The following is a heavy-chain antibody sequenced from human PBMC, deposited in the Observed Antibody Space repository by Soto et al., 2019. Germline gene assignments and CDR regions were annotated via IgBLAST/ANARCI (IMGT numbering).Heavy chain of an antibody. V-gene: IGHV3-30*18. D-gene: IGHD4-17*01. J-gene: IGHJ6*03. CDR1: GFTFSSYG. CDR2: ISYDGSNK. CDR3: AKVKKTVTNYYYYYMDV. Sequence: GESLKISCAASGFTFSSYGMHWVRQAPGKGLEWVAVISYDGSNKYYADSVKGRFTISRDNSKNTLYLQMNSLRAEDTAVYYCAKVKKTVTNYYYYYMDVWGKGTTVTVSS.